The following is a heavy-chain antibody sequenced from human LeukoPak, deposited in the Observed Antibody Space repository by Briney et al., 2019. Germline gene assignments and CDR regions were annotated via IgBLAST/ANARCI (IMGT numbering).Heavy chain of an antibody. V-gene: IGHV1-69*05. CDR3: ATGPSLGQGSRGHDYYHMDV. J-gene: IGHJ6*03. CDR1: GYTFTSYG. CDR2: IIPIFTRP. Sequence: GASVNVSCKASGYTFTSYGISWVRQAPGQGLEWLGGIIPIFTRPNYAQKFRDRVTITTDESTTTVYMELNSLSSQDTAVYYCATGPSLGQGSRGHDYYHMDVWGEGTMVTVSS. D-gene: IGHD1-1*01.